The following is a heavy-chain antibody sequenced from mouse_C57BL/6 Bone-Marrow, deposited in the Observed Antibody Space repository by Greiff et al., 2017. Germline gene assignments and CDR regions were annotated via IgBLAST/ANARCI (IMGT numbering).Heavy chain of an antibody. J-gene: IGHJ4*01. D-gene: IGHD2-4*01. Sequence: LQESGPGLVQPSQSLSITCTVSGFSLTSYGVHWVRQSPGKGLEWLGVIWSGGSTDYNAAFISRLSISKDNSKSQVFFKMNSLQADDTAIYYCARKLYDYDFFYAMDYWGQGTSVTVSS. V-gene: IGHV2-2*01. CDR3: ARKLYDYDFFYAMDY. CDR1: GFSLTSYG. CDR2: IWSGGST.